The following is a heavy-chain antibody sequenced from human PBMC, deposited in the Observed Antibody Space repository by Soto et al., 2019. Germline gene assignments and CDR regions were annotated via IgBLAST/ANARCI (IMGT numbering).Heavy chain of an antibody. CDR2: INPNSGGT. CDR3: ARTVVVVTAIHYWYFDL. V-gene: IGHV1-2*02. CDR1: GYTFTGYY. D-gene: IGHD2-21*02. Sequence: QVQLVQSGAEVKKPGASVKVSCKASGYTFTGYYMHWVRQAPGQGLEWMGWINPNSGGTNYAQKCQGRVTMTRDTSISTAYMELSRLRSDDTAVYYCARTVVVVTAIHYWYFDLWGRGTLVTVSS. J-gene: IGHJ2*01.